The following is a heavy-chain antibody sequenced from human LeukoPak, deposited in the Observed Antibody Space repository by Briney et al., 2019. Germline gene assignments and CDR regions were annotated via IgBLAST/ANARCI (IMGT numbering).Heavy chain of an antibody. CDR1: GFTFSDYG. CDR3: TRTRYNSGGGDY. D-gene: IGHD6-19*01. J-gene: IGHJ4*02. V-gene: IGHV3-33*01. Sequence: GRSLRLSCAASGFTFSDYGMHWVRQAPGKGLEWVAVIWYDGTNRYYADSVEGRFTISRDNSKNTLYLQMNSLRAEDTAVYYCTRTRYNSGGGDYWGRGTPVTVSP. CDR2: IWYDGTNR.